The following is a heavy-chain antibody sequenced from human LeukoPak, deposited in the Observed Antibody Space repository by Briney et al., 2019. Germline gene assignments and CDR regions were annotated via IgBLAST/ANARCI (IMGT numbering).Heavy chain of an antibody. CDR1: GFTFSSYA. J-gene: IGHJ4*02. CDR2: ISYDGSNK. V-gene: IGHV3-30-3*01. Sequence: GGSLRLSCAASGFTFSSYAMHWVRQAPGKGLEWVAVISYDGSNKYYADSVEGRFTISRDNAKNSLYLQMNSLRDEDTAVYYCARVFYSSWYVIDYWGQGTLVTVSS. D-gene: IGHD6-13*01. CDR3: ARVFYSSWYVIDY.